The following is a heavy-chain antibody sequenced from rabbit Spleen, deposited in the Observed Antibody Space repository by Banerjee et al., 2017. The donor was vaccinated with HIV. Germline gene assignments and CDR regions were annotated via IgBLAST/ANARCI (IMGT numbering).Heavy chain of an antibody. CDR3: ARDTGTSFSTYGMDL. J-gene: IGHJ6*01. CDR1: GFSFNSNDY. Sequence: QSLEESGGGLVQPEGSLTLTCTTSGFSFNSNDYMCWVRQAPGKGLEWIACTAAGRSAFTYYASWAKGRFTCSKASSTTVTLQMTSLTAADTATYFCARDTGTSFSTYGMDLWAKAPWSPS. D-gene: IGHD8-1*01. CDR2: TAAGRSAFT. V-gene: IGHV1S40*01.